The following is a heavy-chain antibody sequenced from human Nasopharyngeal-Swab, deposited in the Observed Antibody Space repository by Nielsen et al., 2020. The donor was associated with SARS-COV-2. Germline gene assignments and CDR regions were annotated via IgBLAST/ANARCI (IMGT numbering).Heavy chain of an antibody. D-gene: IGHD2-15*01. CDR1: GFTFSDSA. V-gene: IGHV3-73*01. J-gene: IGHJ4*02. CDR2: IRSKGNNYAT. Sequence: GEFLKISCAASGFTFSDSAIHWVRQASGEGLEWVARIRSKGNNYATAYSASVKGRFIIFRDDPTSTAYLQMNSLKTEDTAMYYCTRCGGGCYSGRDYWGQGTLVTVSS. CDR3: TRCGGGCYSGRDY.